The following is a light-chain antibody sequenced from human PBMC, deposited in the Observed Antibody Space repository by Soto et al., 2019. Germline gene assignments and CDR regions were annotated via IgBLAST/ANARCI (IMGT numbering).Light chain of an antibody. CDR2: DAS. CDR3: QQRNNWPPIA. V-gene: IGKV3-11*01. J-gene: IGKJ5*01. CDR1: QSVSSY. Sequence: EIVLTQSPATLSLSPGERATLSCRASQSVSSYLAWYQQKPGQAPRLPIYDASNRATGVPARFSGSGSGTDFTLTISSLEPEDFALYYCQQRNNWPPIAFGQGTRLET.